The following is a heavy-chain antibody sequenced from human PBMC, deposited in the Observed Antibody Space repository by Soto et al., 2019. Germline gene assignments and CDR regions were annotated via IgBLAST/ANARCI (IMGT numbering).Heavy chain of an antibody. Sequence: PSETLSLTCTVSGGSISSYYWSWIRQPPGKGLEWIGYIYYSGSTNYNPSLKSRVTISVDTSKNQFSLKLSSVTAADTAVYYCARTQPAADTYYYCYYMDVWGKVTTVTVSS. CDR2: IYYSGST. D-gene: IGHD6-13*01. CDR1: GGSISSYY. J-gene: IGHJ6*03. V-gene: IGHV4-59*01. CDR3: ARTQPAADTYYYCYYMDV.